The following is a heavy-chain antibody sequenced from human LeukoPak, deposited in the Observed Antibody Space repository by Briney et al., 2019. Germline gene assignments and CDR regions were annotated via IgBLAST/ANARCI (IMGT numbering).Heavy chain of an antibody. CDR1: GFTFSSSW. CDR2: INEDGSVK. J-gene: IGHJ5*02. D-gene: IGHD1-1*01. Sequence: PGGSLRLSCAASGFTFSSSWMTWVRQAPGKGLEWVANINEDGSVKNYVVSVKGRFTISRDNAKNSLFLQVNSLRVEDTAVYYCARDKAYNRFDHWGQGTLVTVSS. CDR3: ARDKAYNRFDH. V-gene: IGHV3-7*04.